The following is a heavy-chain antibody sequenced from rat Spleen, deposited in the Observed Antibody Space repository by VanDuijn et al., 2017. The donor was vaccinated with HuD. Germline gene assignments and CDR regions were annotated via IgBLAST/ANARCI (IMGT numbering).Heavy chain of an antibody. Sequence: EVQLVESGGGLVQPGRSMKLSCAASGFTFSNYGMAWVRQAPKKGLEWVAYISYDGGNTYYRDSVKGRFTISRDIAKSTLYLQMNNLRSEDTATYYCTRRGLYWDYFDYWGQGVMVTVSS. J-gene: IGHJ2*01. CDR1: GFTFSNYG. V-gene: IGHV5-25*01. CDR2: ISYDGGNT. CDR3: TRRGLYWDYFDY. D-gene: IGHD1-1*01.